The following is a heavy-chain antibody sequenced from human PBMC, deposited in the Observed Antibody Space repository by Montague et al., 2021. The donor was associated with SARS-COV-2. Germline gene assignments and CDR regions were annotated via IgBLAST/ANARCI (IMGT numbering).Heavy chain of an antibody. V-gene: IGHV3-30*09. D-gene: IGHD6-19*01. CDR1: GFTFNNYA. CDR3: VRASLIKARIAVAGTTVY. Sequence: SLRLSCAASGFTFNNYAMHWVRQAPGKGLEWVAIISYDGSNKYYADSVKGRLAISRVNSKNTLYLQMNSLRAEDTAVYYCVRASLIKARIAVAGTTVYWGQGTLVTISS. CDR2: ISYDGSNK. J-gene: IGHJ4*02.